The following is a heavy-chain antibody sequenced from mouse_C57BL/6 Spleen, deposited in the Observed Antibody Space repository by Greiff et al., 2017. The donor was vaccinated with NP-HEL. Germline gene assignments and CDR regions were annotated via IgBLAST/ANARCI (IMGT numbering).Heavy chain of an antibody. J-gene: IGHJ4*01. D-gene: IGHD1-1*01. CDR1: GYTFTDYE. V-gene: IGHV1-15*01. CDR3: TKSSDYYGSLYAMDY. CDR2: IDPETGGT. Sequence: QQSGAELVRPGASVTLSCKASGYTFTDYEMHWVKQTPVHGLEWIGAIDPETGGTAYNQKFKGKAILTADKSSSTAYMELRSLTSEDSAVYYCTKSSDYYGSLYAMDYWGQGTSVTVSS.